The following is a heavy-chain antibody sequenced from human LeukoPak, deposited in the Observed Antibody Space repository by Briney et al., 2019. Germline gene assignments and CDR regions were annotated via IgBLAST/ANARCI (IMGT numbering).Heavy chain of an antibody. CDR3: ARAVATYDYFDY. CDR2: IWYDGSNK. V-gene: IGHV3-33*01. CDR1: GFTFSSYG. Sequence: GGSLRLSCAASGFTFSSYGMHWVRQAPGKGLEWVAVIWYDGSNKYYADSVKGRFTISRDNSKNTLYLRMNSLRAEDTAVYYCARAVATYDYFDYWGQGTLVTVSS. J-gene: IGHJ4*02. D-gene: IGHD5-12*01.